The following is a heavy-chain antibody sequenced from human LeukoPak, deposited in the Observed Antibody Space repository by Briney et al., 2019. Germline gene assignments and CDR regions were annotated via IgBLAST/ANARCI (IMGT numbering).Heavy chain of an antibody. Sequence: SETLSLTCAVYGGSFSGYYWSWIRQPPGKGLEWIGEINHSGSTNYNPSLKSRVTISVDTSKNQFSLKLSSVTAADTAVYYCARGLGFGELSGEVNYFDYWGQGTLVTVSS. J-gene: IGHJ4*02. CDR2: INHSGST. CDR3: ARGLGFGELSGEVNYFDY. CDR1: GGSFSGYY. D-gene: IGHD3-10*01. V-gene: IGHV4-34*01.